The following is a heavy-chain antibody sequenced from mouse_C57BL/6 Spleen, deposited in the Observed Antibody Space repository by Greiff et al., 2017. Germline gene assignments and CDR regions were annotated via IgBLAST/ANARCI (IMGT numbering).Heavy chain of an antibody. V-gene: IGHV1-18*01. Sequence: VHVKQSGPELVKPGASVKIPCKASGYTFTDYNMDWVKQSHGKSLEWIGDINPNNGGTIYNQKFKGKATLTVDKSSSTAYMELRSLTSEDTAVYYCARGGGDYVWYFDVWGTGTTVTVSS. D-gene: IGHD1-1*01. J-gene: IGHJ1*03. CDR1: GYTFTDYN. CDR2: INPNNGGT. CDR3: ARGGGDYVWYFDV.